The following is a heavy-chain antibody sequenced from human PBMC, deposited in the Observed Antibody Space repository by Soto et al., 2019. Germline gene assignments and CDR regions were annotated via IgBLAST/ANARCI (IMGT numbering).Heavy chain of an antibody. D-gene: IGHD3-10*01. CDR2: IKSKTDGGTT. V-gene: IGHV3-15*07. CDR1: GFTFSNAW. Sequence: GGSLRLSCAASGFTFSNAWMNWVRQAPGKGLEWVGRIKSKTDGGTTDYAAPAKGRFTISRDDSKNTLYLQMNSLKTEDTAVYYCTTAYGSGSYYYYYGMDVWGQGTTVTVSS. CDR3: TTAYGSGSYYYYYGMDV. J-gene: IGHJ6*02.